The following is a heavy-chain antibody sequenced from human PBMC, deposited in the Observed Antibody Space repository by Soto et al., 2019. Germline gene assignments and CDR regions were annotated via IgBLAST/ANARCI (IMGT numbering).Heavy chain of an antibody. V-gene: IGHV3-30-3*01. CDR1: GFTFSSYA. CDR2: ISYDGSNK. Sequence: GGSLRLSCAASGFTFSSYAMHWVRQAPGKGLEWVAVISYDGSNKYYADSVKGRFTISRDNSKNTLYLQMNSLRAEDTAVYYCAIIAVAGTPSHYGMDVWGQGTTVTVSS. D-gene: IGHD6-19*01. CDR3: AIIAVAGTPSHYGMDV. J-gene: IGHJ6*02.